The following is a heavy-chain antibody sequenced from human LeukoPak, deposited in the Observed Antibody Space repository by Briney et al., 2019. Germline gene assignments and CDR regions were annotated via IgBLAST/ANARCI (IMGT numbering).Heavy chain of an antibody. V-gene: IGHV1-18*01. CDR1: GGTFSSYA. Sequence: ASVKVSCKASGGTFSSYAISWVRQAPGQGPEWMGWISGYNGNANYAQNLQGRVTMTTDTSTTTAYMELRSLRSDDTAVYYCARTPPGSYLDYWGQGTLVTVSS. CDR3: ARTPPGSYLDY. D-gene: IGHD3-10*01. J-gene: IGHJ4*02. CDR2: ISGYNGNA.